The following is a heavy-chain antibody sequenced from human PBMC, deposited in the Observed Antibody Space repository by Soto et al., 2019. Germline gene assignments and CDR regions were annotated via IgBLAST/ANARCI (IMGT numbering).Heavy chain of an antibody. CDR2: IIPILGTA. J-gene: IGHJ5*02. CDR1: GGTFSSYA. Sequence: QVQLVQSGAEVKKPGSSVKVSCKASGGTFSSYAISWVRQAPGQGLEWMGGIIPILGTANYAQKFQGRVTITADESTSTAYMELSSLRSEDTAVYYCARVDQIYDFWSGYLNWFDPWGQGTLVTVSS. D-gene: IGHD3-3*01. CDR3: ARVDQIYDFWSGYLNWFDP. V-gene: IGHV1-69*01.